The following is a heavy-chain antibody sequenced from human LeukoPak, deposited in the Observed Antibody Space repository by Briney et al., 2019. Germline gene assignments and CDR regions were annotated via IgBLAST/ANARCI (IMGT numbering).Heavy chain of an antibody. V-gene: IGHV4-34*01. CDR2: INHSGST. J-gene: IGHJ4*02. D-gene: IGHD3-9*01. CDR3: ARGRRYYDILTGYFKQIIFDY. CDR1: GGSFSGYY. Sequence: SETLSLTCAVYGGSFSGYYWSWIRQPPGKGLEWIGEINHSGSTNYNPSLKSRVTISVDTSKNQFSLKLSSVTAADTAVYYRARGRRYYDILTGYFKQIIFDYWGQGTLVTVSS.